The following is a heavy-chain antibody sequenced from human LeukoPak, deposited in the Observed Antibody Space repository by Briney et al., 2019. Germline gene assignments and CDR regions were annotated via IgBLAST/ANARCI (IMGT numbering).Heavy chain of an antibody. Sequence: PSETLSLTCAVSGGSISSSNWWSWVRQPPGKELEWIGEIYHSGSTNYNPSLKSRVTISVDKSKNQFSLKVTSVTAADTAVYYCARPSLGGGNWFDPWGQGTLVTVSS. J-gene: IGHJ5*02. CDR1: GGSISSSNW. V-gene: IGHV4-4*02. CDR3: ARPSLGGGNWFDP. D-gene: IGHD4-23*01. CDR2: IYHSGST.